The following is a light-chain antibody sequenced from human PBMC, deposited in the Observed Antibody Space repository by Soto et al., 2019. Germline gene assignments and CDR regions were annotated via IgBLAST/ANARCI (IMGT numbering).Light chain of an antibody. CDR2: GAS. J-gene: IGKJ1*01. CDR1: QSVSSGY. CDR3: QQYGSLPWT. V-gene: IGKV3-20*01. Sequence: EIVLTQSPGTLSLSPGERATLSCRASQSVSSGYLAWYQQKPGQAPRLLIYGASTRATGIPNRFSGSGSGTDFTLTISRLEPEDFAVYYCQQYGSLPWTFGQGTKVEIK.